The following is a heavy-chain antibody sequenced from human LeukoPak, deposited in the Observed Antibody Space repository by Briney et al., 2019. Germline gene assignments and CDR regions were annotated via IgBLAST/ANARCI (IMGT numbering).Heavy chain of an antibody. CDR1: GGSFSSYY. J-gene: IGHJ4*02. CDR2: IYTSGST. CDR3: TSDRGDYGGPDY. Sequence: PSETLSLTCTVSGGSFSSYYWSWVRQPAGKGLEWIGRIYTSGSTNYNPSLKSRVTISADTSKNQFSPKLSSVTGADTAVYYCTSDRGDYGGPDYWGRGTLVTVSS. V-gene: IGHV4-4*07. D-gene: IGHD4-23*01.